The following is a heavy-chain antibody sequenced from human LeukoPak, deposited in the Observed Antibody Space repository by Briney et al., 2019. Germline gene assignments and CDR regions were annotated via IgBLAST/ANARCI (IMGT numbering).Heavy chain of an antibody. V-gene: IGHV3-23*01. Sequence: GGSLRLSCAASGFTFSTYAMSWVRQAPGKGLEWVSRISGSGGSTNYADSVKGRFTISRDNSKNTLFLQMNSLRAEDTAVYYCAKETARPAGVFEYWGQGTRVTVSS. CDR3: AKETARPAGVFEY. D-gene: IGHD1-14*01. J-gene: IGHJ4*02. CDR1: GFTFSTYA. CDR2: ISGSGGST.